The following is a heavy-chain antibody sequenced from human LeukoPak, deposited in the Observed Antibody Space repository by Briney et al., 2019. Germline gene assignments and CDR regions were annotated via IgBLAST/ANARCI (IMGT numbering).Heavy chain of an antibody. CDR3: ARGVSGAAYFNYFMDA. Sequence: GGSLRLSCVASGFSFSTYSMIWVRQAPGRGLEWVSSITSGSSHIYYADSMKGRFTISRDNAKKSVYLQMDSLRTEDTAVYYCARGVSGAAYFNYFMDAWGKGTTVTVSS. D-gene: IGHD2-8*01. CDR2: ITSGSSHI. J-gene: IGHJ6*03. V-gene: IGHV3-21*01. CDR1: GFSFSTYS.